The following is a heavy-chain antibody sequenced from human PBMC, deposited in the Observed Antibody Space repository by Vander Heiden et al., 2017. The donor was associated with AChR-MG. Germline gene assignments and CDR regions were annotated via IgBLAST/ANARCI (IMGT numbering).Heavy chain of an antibody. Sequence: QVQLVQSGPEAKKPGASVKVPCKASGYTFTSYTIHWVRQVPGQRLEWMGRINAGNGDTKYLQKFQGRVTITRDTSANTAYMELSRLRTDDTAVFYCARGYSSGRFDFQLWGQGTLVTVSS. CDR2: INAGNGDT. CDR3: ARGYSSGRFDFQL. V-gene: IGHV1-3*01. CDR1: GYTFTSYT. J-gene: IGHJ1*01. D-gene: IGHD6-19*01.